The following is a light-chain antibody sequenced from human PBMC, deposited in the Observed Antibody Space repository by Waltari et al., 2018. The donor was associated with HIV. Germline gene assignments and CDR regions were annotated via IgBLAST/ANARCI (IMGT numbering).Light chain of an antibody. CDR1: QAIGTS. J-gene: IGKJ1*01. Sequence: DVQSTQSPSFLSASVGDIVTITCRASQAIGTSLAWYQQKPGKAPNLLISAASTLQSGIPSRFSGDGSGTEFTLTISSLQAEDFATYYCQQLNSYPRTFGQGTKVDFK. CDR2: AAS. CDR3: QQLNSYPRT. V-gene: IGKV1-9*01.